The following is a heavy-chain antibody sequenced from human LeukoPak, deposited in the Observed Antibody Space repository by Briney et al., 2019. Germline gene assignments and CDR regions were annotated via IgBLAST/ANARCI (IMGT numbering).Heavy chain of an antibody. V-gene: IGHV3-23*01. D-gene: IGHD5-24*01. Sequence: GGSLRLSCAASGFTFSRYAMSWVRQPPGKGLEWISSISISGVTTYYADSVKGRFTISRDNSRATLYLQMNSLRAEDTALYYCARELLMATKRDQNAFDIWGQGTMVTVSS. CDR2: ISISGVTT. CDR3: ARELLMATKRDQNAFDI. CDR1: GFTFSRYA. J-gene: IGHJ3*02.